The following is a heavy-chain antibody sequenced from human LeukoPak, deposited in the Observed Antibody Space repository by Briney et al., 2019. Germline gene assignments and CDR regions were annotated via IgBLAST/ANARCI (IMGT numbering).Heavy chain of an antibody. D-gene: IGHD3-10*01. Sequence: GGSLRLSCAASGFTFSPYFMNWVRQAPGKGLEWVSSISSSSSYIYYADSVKGRFTISRDNAKNSLYLQMNSLRAEDTAVYYCARDNGTPIWFGKKLGLGYWGQGTLVTVSS. J-gene: IGHJ4*02. CDR2: ISSSSSYI. CDR1: GFTFSPYF. V-gene: IGHV3-21*01. CDR3: ARDNGTPIWFGKKLGLGY.